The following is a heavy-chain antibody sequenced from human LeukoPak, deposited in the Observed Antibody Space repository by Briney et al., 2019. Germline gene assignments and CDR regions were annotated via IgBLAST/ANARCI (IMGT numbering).Heavy chain of an antibody. CDR2: IYYSGST. J-gene: IGHJ5*02. Sequence: PSETLSLTCTVPGGSFSSGGYYWSWLRQHPGTGLEWIGYIYYSGSTYYNPSLKSRVTISVDTSKNQFSLKLSSVTAADTAVYYCARGLYDFWSGYSNWFDPWGQGTLVTVSS. CDR3: ARGLYDFWSGYSNWFDP. CDR1: GGSFSSGGYY. D-gene: IGHD3-3*01. V-gene: IGHV4-31*03.